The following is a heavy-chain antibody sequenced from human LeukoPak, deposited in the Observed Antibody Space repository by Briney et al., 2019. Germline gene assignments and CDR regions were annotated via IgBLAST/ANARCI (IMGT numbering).Heavy chain of an antibody. J-gene: IGHJ6*02. CDR3: ARDPYGSGSYAPSYYYYGMDV. CDR2: INHSGST. D-gene: IGHD3-10*01. V-gene: IGHV4-34*01. CDR1: GGSFSGYY. Sequence: SETLSLTCAVYGGSFSGYYWSWVRQPPGKGLEWIGEINHSGSTNYNPSLKSRVTISVDTSKNQFSLKLSSVTAADTAVYYCARDPYGSGSYAPSYYYYGMDVWGQGTTVTVSS.